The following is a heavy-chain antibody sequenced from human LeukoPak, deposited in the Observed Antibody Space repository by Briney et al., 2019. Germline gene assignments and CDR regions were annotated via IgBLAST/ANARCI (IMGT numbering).Heavy chain of an antibody. D-gene: IGHD4-23*01. CDR3: ARDQNGGNSDY. Sequence: GGSLRLSCEASGLTFNNYAMHWVRQSSGKGLEWVSGIGSSGGGTYYADSVKGRFTISRDTSKDTVYLQMNGLRAEDTAVYYCARDQNGGNSDYWGQGTLVTVSS. CDR1: GLTFNNYA. J-gene: IGHJ4*02. V-gene: IGHV3-23*01. CDR2: IGSSGGGT.